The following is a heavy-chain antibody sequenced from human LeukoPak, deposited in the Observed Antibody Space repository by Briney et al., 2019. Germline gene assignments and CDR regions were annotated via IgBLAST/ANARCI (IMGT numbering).Heavy chain of an antibody. CDR3: ARARVEPGGIGFFDY. CDR1: GFTVSGNY. Sequence: GGSLRLSCAASGFTVSGNYMSWVRQAPGKGLEWVSVIYSGGRTYYADSVKGRCTISRDNSKNTLSLQMNSLRAEDTAVYYCARARVEPGGIGFFDYWGQGTLVIVPS. V-gene: IGHV3-53*01. D-gene: IGHD3-16*01. J-gene: IGHJ4*02. CDR2: IYSGGRT.